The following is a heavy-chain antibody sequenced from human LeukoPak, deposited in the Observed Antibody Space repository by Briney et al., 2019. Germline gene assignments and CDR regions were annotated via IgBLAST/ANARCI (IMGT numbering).Heavy chain of an antibody. V-gene: IGHV4-39*01. CDR3: ARHLCSGGSCYVFDY. J-gene: IGHJ4*02. CDR1: GGSISSSSYY. Sequence: SETLSLTCTVSGGSISSSSYYWGWIRQPPGKGLEWIGSIHYSGSTYYNPSLKSRVTISVDTSKNQFSLKLSSVTAADTAVYYCARHLCSGGSCYVFDYWGQGTLVTVSS. CDR2: IHYSGST. D-gene: IGHD2-15*01.